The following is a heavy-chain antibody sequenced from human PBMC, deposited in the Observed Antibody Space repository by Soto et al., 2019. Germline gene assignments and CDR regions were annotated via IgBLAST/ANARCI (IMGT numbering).Heavy chain of an antibody. Sequence: EVQLVESGRGLVQPGVALRLSCAASGFTFSSYSMNWVRQAPGKGLEWGSYISSSSSTIYYADSVKGRFTISRDNAKNSLDLQMNSLRDEDKAVYYCARASLGSSSGYDYWGQGTLVPVSS. CDR2: ISSSSSTI. D-gene: IGHD5-12*01. V-gene: IGHV3-48*02. CDR3: ARASLGSSSGYDY. CDR1: GFTFSSYS. J-gene: IGHJ4*02.